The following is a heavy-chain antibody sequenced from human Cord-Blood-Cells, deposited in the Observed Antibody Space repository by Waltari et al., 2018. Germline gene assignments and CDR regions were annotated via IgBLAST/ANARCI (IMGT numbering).Heavy chain of an antibody. CDR2: ISYDGSNK. D-gene: IGHD6-13*01. CDR1: GFTFSSYA. CDR3: ARERGIAAAGRIDY. V-gene: IGHV3-30-3*01. Sequence: QVQLVESGGGVVQPGRSLRLSCAASGFTFSSYAMHWVRPAPGKGLGLVAVISYDGSNKYYADAVKGRFTSSRDNSKNTLYLQMNSLRAEDTAVYYCARERGIAAAGRIDYWGQGTLVTVSS. J-gene: IGHJ4*02.